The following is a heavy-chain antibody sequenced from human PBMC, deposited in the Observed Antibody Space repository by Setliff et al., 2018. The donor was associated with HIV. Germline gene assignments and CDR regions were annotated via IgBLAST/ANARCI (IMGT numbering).Heavy chain of an antibody. CDR1: GFSFSRFT. Sequence: GGSLRLSCVASGFSFSRFTMMWVRQTPGKGLEWVSSITSNLNYKYADSVKGRFTISRDNTKNSLYLQMNSLRVEDTAVYYCVKWNYPNSWGQGTLVTVSS. D-gene: IGHD1-7*01. CDR3: VKWNYPNS. V-gene: IGHV3-21*01. CDR2: ITSNLNY. J-gene: IGHJ4*02.